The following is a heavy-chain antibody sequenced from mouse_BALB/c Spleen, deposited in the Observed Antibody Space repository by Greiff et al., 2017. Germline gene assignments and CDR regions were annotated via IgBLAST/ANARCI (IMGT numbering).Heavy chain of an antibody. Sequence: EVQLVESGPSLVKPSQTLSLTCSVTGYSITSDYAWNWIRQFPGNKLEWMGYISYSGSTSYNPSLKSRISITRDTSKNQFFLQLNSVTTEDTATYYCAREGYDDAMDYWGQGTSVTVSS. CDR1: GYSITSDYA. CDR3: AREGYDDAMDY. CDR2: ISYSGST. J-gene: IGHJ4*01. D-gene: IGHD2-14*01. V-gene: IGHV3-2*02.